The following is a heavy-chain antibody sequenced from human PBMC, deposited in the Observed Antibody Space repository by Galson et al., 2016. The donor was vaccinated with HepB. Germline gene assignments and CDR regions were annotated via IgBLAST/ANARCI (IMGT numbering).Heavy chain of an antibody. CDR1: GFNFTSYA. J-gene: IGHJ4*02. D-gene: IGHD5-18*01. Sequence: SLRLSCAASGFNFTSYAMSWVRQAPGKGLEWVSAISGSGDRSSYGDSVRGRFTISRANSKTTVYLRMNSLRVEDTAIYFCAIVDTSLVLNLDHWGQGALVTVSP. V-gene: IGHV3-23*01. CDR2: ISGSGDRS. CDR3: AIVDTSLVLNLDH.